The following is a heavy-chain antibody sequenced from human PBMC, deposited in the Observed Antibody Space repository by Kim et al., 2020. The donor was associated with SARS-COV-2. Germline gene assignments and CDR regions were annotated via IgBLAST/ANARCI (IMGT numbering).Heavy chain of an antibody. CDR1: GFTFNLVW. J-gene: IGHJ6*01. Sequence: GGSLRLSCAGSGFTFNLVWMTWVRQAPGKGLEWVGRIRSKTDGETTDYAVAVKGRFTISRDDSKNTVFLQMDSLRTGDTGFYYCVARVRHNSGIPYALYVGRQGPAPTVSP. CDR2: IRSKTDGETT. CDR3: VARVRHNSGIPYALYV. V-gene: IGHV3-15*01. D-gene: IGHD6-19*01.